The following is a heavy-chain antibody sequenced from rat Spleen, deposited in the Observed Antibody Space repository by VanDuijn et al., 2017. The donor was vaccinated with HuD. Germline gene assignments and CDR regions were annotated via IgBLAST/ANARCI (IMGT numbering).Heavy chain of an antibody. D-gene: IGHD1-4*01. J-gene: IGHJ2*01. CDR1: GFTYSNYY. CDR3: TTGVYPGNFDY. Sequence: EVQLVESGGGLVQPGRSMKLSCAASGFTYSNYYMAWVRQAPTKGLEWVSYISTGGDPYYRDSVKGRFTISRDNAKNTLYLQMDSLRSEDTATYFCTTGVYPGNFDYWGQGVMVTVSS. V-gene: IGHV5-27*01. CDR2: ISTGGDP.